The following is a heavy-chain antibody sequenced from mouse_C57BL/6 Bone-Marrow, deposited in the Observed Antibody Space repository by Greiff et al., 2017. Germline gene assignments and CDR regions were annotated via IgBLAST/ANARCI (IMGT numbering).Heavy chain of an antibody. CDR1: GFPITSGYY. CDR3: AGDSYYDYDGDFDY. D-gene: IGHD2-4*01. Sequence: QVQLQESGPGLVKPSQSLFLTCSITGFPITSGYYWIWIRQSPGKPLEWMGYITHSGETFYNPSLQSPISITRETSKNQFFLQLNSVTTEDTAMYYCAGDSYYDYDGDFDYWGQGTTLTVSS. CDR2: ITHSGET. V-gene: IGHV12-3*01. J-gene: IGHJ2*01.